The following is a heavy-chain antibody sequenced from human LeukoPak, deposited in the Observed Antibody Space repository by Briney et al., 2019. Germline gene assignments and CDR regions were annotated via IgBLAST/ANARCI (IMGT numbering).Heavy chain of an antibody. J-gene: IGHJ2*01. CDR3: AKDKISGDGKWGFDL. Sequence: GGSLRLSCAASGFTFSSFAMSGVRQAPGKGLEWVSGIIGSGGSTYYADSVRGRFSISRDISKNRVSLNVNTLRTGHTGVYFCAKDKISGDGKWGFDLWGRGTLVTVSS. CDR2: IIGSGGST. CDR1: GFTFSSFA. V-gene: IGHV3-23*01. D-gene: IGHD7-27*01.